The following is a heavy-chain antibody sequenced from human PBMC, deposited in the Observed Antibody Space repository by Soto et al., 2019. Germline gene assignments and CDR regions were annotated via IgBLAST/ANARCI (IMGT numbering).Heavy chain of an antibody. CDR3: ARAISYSGYPGGDAFDI. V-gene: IGHV1-2*04. J-gene: IGHJ3*02. D-gene: IGHD5-12*01. Sequence: GASVKVSCKASGYTFTGYYMHWVRQAPGQGLEWMGWINPNSGGTNYAQKFQGWVTMTRDTSISTAYMELSRLRSDDTAVYYCARAISYSGYPGGDAFDIWGQGTMVTVSS. CDR1: GYTFTGYY. CDR2: INPNSGGT.